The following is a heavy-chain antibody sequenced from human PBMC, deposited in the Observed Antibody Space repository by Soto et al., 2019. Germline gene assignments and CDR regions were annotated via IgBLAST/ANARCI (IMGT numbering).Heavy chain of an antibody. CDR2: INHSGST. CDR1: GGSFSGYY. CDR3: ARGSTIFGVVITPREFDY. J-gene: IGHJ4*02. Sequence: QVQLQQWGAGLLKPSETLSLTYAVYGGSFSGYYWSWIRQPPGKGLEWIGEINHSGSTNYNPSLKSRVTISVDTSKNQFSLKLSSVTAADTAVYYCARGSTIFGVVITPREFDYWGQGTLVTVSS. D-gene: IGHD3-3*01. V-gene: IGHV4-34*01.